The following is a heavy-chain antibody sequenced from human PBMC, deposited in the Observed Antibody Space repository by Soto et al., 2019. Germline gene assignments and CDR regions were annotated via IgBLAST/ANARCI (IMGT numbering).Heavy chain of an antibody. J-gene: IGHJ5*02. V-gene: IGHV3-23*01. D-gene: IGHD4-17*01. CDR1: GFTFSSYA. CDR2: ISGSGGST. CDR3: GKYSDYGDHRDWFDP. Sequence: VGSLRLSCAASGFTFSSYAMSWVRQAPGKGLERVSAISGSGGSTYYADSVKGRFTISRDNSKNMVFLQMNSLTVEDTAVYYCGKYSDYGDHRDWFDPWGQGTLVTVSS.